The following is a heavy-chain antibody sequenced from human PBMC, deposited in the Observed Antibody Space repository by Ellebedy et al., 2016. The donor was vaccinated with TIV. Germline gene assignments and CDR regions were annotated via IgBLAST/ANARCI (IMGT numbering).Heavy chain of an antibody. Sequence: ETLSLTXDVSGASFSFYYWSWIRQPPGKGLEWVANIKEDGSEKYYVDSVKGRFTISRDNAKNSLYLQMNSLRAEDTAVYFCARGEGWIDNWGQGTLVTVSS. D-gene: IGHD5-24*01. CDR3: ARGEGWIDN. J-gene: IGHJ4*02. CDR2: IKEDGSEK. V-gene: IGHV3-7*04. CDR1: GASFSFYY.